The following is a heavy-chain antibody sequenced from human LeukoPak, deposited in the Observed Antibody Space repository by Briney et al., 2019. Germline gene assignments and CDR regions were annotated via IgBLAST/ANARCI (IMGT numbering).Heavy chain of an antibody. D-gene: IGHD6-19*01. CDR3: AAGDRNGWYFDY. J-gene: IGHJ4*02. Sequence: PGGSLRLSCAASGFTLDDHGMSWVRQVPGKGMEWVSGINWNGGSTGYADSVKGRFTISRDNAKNSLYLQMNSLRAEDAALYYCAAGDRNGWYFDYWGQGTLVTVSS. CDR1: GFTLDDHG. V-gene: IGHV3-20*04. CDR2: INWNGGST.